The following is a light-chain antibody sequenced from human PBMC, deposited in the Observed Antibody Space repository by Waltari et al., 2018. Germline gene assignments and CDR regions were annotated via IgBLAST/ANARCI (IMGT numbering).Light chain of an antibody. J-gene: IGKJ2*01. CDR2: DAS. CDR1: QSVSSY. V-gene: IGKV3-11*01. CDR3: QQRSNWPF. Sequence: DIVLTQSPATLSLSPGERATLSCRASQSVSSYLAWYQQKPGQAPRLLIYDASNRATGIPARFSGSGSGTDFTLTISSLEPEDFAVYYCQQRSNWPFFGQGTKLEIK.